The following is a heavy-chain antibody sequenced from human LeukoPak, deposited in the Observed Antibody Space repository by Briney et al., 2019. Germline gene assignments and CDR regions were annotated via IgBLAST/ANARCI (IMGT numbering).Heavy chain of an antibody. Sequence: PGRSLRLSCAASGFTVSGYDMHWVRQSPGKGLEWMAVISYDGSHIYYADSVKGRFTISRDSSKNTLYLQMNSLRTDDTAVYYCARDRSNSWTFDYWGQGTLVTVSS. D-gene: IGHD6-13*01. CDR3: ARDRSNSWTFDY. V-gene: IGHV3-30*03. CDR2: ISYDGSHI. J-gene: IGHJ4*02. CDR1: GFTVSGYD.